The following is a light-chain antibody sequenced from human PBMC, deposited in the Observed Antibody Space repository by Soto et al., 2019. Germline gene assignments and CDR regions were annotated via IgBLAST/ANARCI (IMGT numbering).Light chain of an antibody. Sequence: DIVLTQSPGTLSLSPGERATLSCGASQVIASSHLAWHQQKPGQAPRLLIFDTSRRATGIPDRFSGSGSETDFTLTINRLEPEDFAVYYCQQYTNSITFGQGTRLEIK. CDR2: DTS. CDR1: QVIASSH. CDR3: QQYTNSIT. J-gene: IGKJ5*01. V-gene: IGKV3-20*01.